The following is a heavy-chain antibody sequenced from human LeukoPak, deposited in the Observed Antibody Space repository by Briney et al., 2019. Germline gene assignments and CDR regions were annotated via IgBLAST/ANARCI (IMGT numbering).Heavy chain of an antibody. D-gene: IGHD6-19*01. J-gene: IGHJ4*02. V-gene: IGHV3-53*01. CDR2: IYSGGST. Sequence: PGGSLRLSCAASGFTVSSNYMSWVRQAPGKGLEWVSVIYSGGSTYYADSVKGRFTISRDNAKNSLYLQMNSLRAEDTAVYYCARASGEWLASSPDYWGQGTLVTVSS. CDR3: ARASGEWLASSPDY. CDR1: GFTVSSNY.